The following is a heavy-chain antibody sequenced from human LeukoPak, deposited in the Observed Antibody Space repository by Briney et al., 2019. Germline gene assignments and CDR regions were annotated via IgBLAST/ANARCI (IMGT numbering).Heavy chain of an antibody. Sequence: GGSLRLSCAASGFTFSSYAMSWVRQAPGKGLEWVAFIRYDGSNKYYADSVKGRFTISRDNSKNTLYLQMNSLRAEDTAVYYCANEMATILGGYWGQGTLVTVSS. CDR2: IRYDGSNK. CDR3: ANEMATILGGY. J-gene: IGHJ4*02. D-gene: IGHD5-24*01. V-gene: IGHV3-30*02. CDR1: GFTFSSYA.